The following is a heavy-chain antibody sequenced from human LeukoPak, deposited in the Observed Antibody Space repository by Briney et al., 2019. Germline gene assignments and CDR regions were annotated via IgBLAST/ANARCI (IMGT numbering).Heavy chain of an antibody. CDR3: ARGLREDTAMVEDY. J-gene: IGHJ4*02. V-gene: IGHV1-69*13. D-gene: IGHD5-18*01. Sequence: SVKVSCKASGGSFSSYAISWVRQAPGQGLEWMGGIIPIFGTANYAQKFQGRVTITADESTSTAYMELSSLRSEDTAVYYCARGLREDTAMVEDYWDQGTRVTVSS. CDR2: IIPIFGTA. CDR1: GGSFSSYA.